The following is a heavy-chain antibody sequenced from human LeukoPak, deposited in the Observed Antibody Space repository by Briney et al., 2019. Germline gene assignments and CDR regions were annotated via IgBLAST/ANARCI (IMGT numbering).Heavy chain of an antibody. CDR1: GGSFSGYY. D-gene: IGHD2-21*02. Sequence: PSETLSLTCAVYGGSFSGYYWSWIRQPPGKGLEWIGEINHSGGTNYTPSLKSRVTISVDTSKNQFSLKLSSVTAADTAVYYCARDDIVVVTEAKVTNWFDPWGQGTLVTVSS. CDR3: ARDDIVVVTEAKVTNWFDP. CDR2: INHSGGT. V-gene: IGHV4-34*01. J-gene: IGHJ5*02.